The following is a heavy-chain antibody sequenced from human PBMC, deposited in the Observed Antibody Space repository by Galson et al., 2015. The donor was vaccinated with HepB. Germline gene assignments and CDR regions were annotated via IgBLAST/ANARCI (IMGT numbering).Heavy chain of an antibody. CDR3: AHFGAARSYYFDY. CDR2: VDPEDGET. V-gene: IGHV1-69-2*01. D-gene: IGHD6-6*01. Sequence: VKASCKVSGYTFTDYYMHWVQQAPGKGLEWMGLVDPEDGETIYAEKFQGRVTITADTSTDTAYMELSSLRSEDTAVYYCAHFGAARSYYFDYWGQGTLVTVSS. J-gene: IGHJ4*02. CDR1: GYTFTDYY.